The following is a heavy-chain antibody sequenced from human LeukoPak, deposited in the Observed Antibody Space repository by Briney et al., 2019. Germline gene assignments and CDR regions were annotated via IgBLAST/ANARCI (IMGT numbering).Heavy chain of an antibody. CDR2: IYTSGST. CDR1: GGSISSGSYY. Sequence: SETLSLTCTVSGGSISSGSYYWSWIRQPAGKGLEWIGRIYTSGSTNYNPSLKSRVTISVDTSKNQFSLKLSSVTAADTAVYYCARGANDFWSGYYYYYYYYYMDVWGKGTTVTVSS. D-gene: IGHD3-3*01. V-gene: IGHV4-61*02. CDR3: ARGANDFWSGYYYYYYYYYMDV. J-gene: IGHJ6*03.